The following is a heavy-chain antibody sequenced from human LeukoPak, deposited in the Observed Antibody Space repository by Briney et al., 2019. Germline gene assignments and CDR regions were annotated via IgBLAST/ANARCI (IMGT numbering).Heavy chain of an antibody. CDR2: INAGNGNT. J-gene: IGHJ6*03. Sequence: ASVKVSCKASGYTFTSYAMHWVRQAPGQRLEWMGWINAGNGNTKYSQKFQGRVTITRDTSASTAYMELSSLRSEDTAVYYCAREMSSGSPWYYYYYMDVWGKGTTVTVSS. V-gene: IGHV1-3*01. CDR1: GYTFTSYA. CDR3: AREMSSGSPWYYYYYMDV. D-gene: IGHD1-26*01.